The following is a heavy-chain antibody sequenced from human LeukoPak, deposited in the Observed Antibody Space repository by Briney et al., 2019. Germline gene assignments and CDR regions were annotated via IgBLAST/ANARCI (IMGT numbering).Heavy chain of an antibody. CDR1: GGTFSSYA. CDR2: IIPIFGTA. D-gene: IGHD1-14*01. Sequence: ASVKVSCKASGGTFSSYAISWVRQAPGQGLEWMGGIIPIFGTANYAQKFQGRVTITADESTSTAYMELSSLRSEDTAVYYCSQLDTYGTFDYWGQGTLVTVSS. CDR3: SQLDTYGTFDY. V-gene: IGHV1-69*13. J-gene: IGHJ4*02.